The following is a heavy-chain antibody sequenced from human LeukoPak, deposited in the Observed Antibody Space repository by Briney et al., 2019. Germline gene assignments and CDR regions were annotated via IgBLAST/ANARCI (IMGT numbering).Heavy chain of an antibody. D-gene: IGHD4-17*01. CDR3: AKKGDYASYFDY. J-gene: IGHJ4*02. CDR2: ISGSGGST. V-gene: IGHV3-23*01. Sequence: GGSLRLSCAASGFTFSSYAMSWVRQAPGKGLEWVSAISGSGGSTYYADSVKGQFTISRDNSKNTLYLQMNSLRAEDTAVYYCAKKGDYASYFDYWGQGTLVTVSS. CDR1: GFTFSSYA.